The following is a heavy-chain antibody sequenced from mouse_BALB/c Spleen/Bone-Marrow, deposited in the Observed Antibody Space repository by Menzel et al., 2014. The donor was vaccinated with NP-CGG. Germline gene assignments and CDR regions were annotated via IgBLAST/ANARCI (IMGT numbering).Heavy chain of an antibody. D-gene: IGHD2-12*01. V-gene: IGHV5-6-3*01. CDR1: GFTFSSYG. Sequence: EVKLVESWGGLVQPGGSLKLSCVASGFTFSSYGMSWVRQSPDKRLELVATINNNGGSTYYPDSVKGQFTISRDNAKNPXXXXMSSLKSEDTAEYYCARVYAWYFDVWGAGTTVTVSS. CDR2: INNNGGST. CDR3: ARVYAWYFDV. J-gene: IGHJ1*01.